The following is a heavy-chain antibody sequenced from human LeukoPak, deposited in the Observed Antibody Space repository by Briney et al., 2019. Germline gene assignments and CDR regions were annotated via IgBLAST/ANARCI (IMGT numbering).Heavy chain of an antibody. V-gene: IGHV3-30*02. Sequence: GGSLRLSCAASGFTFSSYGMHWVRQAPGKGLEWVAFIRYDGSNKYYADSVKGRFTISRDNSKNTLYLQMNSLRAEDTAVYYRAKATYCSSTSCPPDDAFDIWGQGTMVTVSS. CDR1: GFTFSSYG. CDR2: IRYDGSNK. D-gene: IGHD2-2*01. CDR3: AKATYCSSTSCPPDDAFDI. J-gene: IGHJ3*02.